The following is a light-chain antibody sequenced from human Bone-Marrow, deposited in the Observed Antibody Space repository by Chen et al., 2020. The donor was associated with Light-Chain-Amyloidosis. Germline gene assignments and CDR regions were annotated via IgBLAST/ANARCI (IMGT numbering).Light chain of an antibody. CDR3: SSYTT. V-gene: IGLV2-14*01. Sequence: QSALTQPASVSGSPGQSITISCTGTNSDVGTYNYVSWYQQHPGKAPNLIIFEVSNRPSGVSNRFSGSKSANTASLTISGLQAEDEADYYCSSYTTFGTGTRVTVL. J-gene: IGLJ1*01. CDR2: EVS. CDR1: NSDVGTYNY.